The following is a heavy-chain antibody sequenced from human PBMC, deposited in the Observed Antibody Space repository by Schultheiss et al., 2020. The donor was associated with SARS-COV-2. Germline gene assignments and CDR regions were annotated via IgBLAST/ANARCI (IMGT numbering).Heavy chain of an antibody. J-gene: IGHJ6*02. CDR1: GFTFSSYS. D-gene: IGHD1-26*01. Sequence: GGSLRLSCAASGFTFSSYSMHWVRQAPGKGLEWVAVIWYDGSNKYYADSVKGRFTISRDNSKNTLYLQMNSLRAEDTAVYYCARDTSGSYLYGMDVWGQGTTVTVSS. CDR2: IWYDGSNK. CDR3: ARDTSGSYLYGMDV. V-gene: IGHV3-33*01.